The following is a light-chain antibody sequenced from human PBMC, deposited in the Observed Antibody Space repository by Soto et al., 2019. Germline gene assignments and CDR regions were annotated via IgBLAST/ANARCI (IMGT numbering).Light chain of an antibody. CDR3: QSLGTGIQV. CDR2: INSDGSH. V-gene: IGLV4-69*01. Sequence: QPVLTQSPSVSASLGASVKLTCTLSSGHSTYAIAWRQQQSEKGPRFLMKINSDGSHSKGDGFFDRFSGSSSGAERHLTISSLQSEDEADYYCQSLGTGIQVFGGGTKVTVL. CDR1: SGHSTYA. J-gene: IGLJ3*02.